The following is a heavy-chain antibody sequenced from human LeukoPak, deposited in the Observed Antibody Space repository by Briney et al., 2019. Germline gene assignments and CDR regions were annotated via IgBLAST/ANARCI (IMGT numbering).Heavy chain of an antibody. CDR3: ARDDYYDSRRFDY. CDR1: GFTFSSYS. V-gene: IGHV3-48*01. D-gene: IGHD3-22*01. CDR2: ISSSSSTI. J-gene: IGHJ4*02. Sequence: GGSLRLSCAASGFTFSSYSMNWVRQAPGKGLEWVSYISSSSSTIYYADSVKGRFTISRDNAKNSLYLQMNSLRAEDTAVYYCARDDYYDSRRFDYWGQGTLVTVSS.